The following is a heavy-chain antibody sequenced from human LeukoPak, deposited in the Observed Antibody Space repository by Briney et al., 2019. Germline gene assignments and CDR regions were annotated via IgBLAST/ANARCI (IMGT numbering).Heavy chain of an antibody. V-gene: IGHV1-3*01. CDR3: ARGGSGSAYYFDY. D-gene: IGHD3-10*01. CDR2: INAGNGNT. J-gene: IGHJ4*02. Sequence: ASVKVSCKASGYTFTGYAMHWVRQAPGQRLEWMGWINAGNGNTKYSQKFQGRVTITRDTSASTAYMELSSLRSEDTAVYYCARGGSGSAYYFDYWGQGTLVTVSS. CDR1: GYTFTGYA.